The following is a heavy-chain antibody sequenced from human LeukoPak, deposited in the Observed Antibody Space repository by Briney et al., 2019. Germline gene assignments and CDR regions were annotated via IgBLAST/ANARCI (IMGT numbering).Heavy chain of an antibody. D-gene: IGHD5-18*01. Sequence: GASVKVSCKASGYTFTSYDINWVRQATGQGLEWMGWMNPNSGNTGYAQKFQGGVTITRNTSISTAYMELSSLRSEDTAVYYCASRGYSYGYSWFDSWGQGTLVTVSS. CDR1: GYTFTSYD. J-gene: IGHJ5*01. V-gene: IGHV1-8*03. CDR2: MNPNSGNT. CDR3: ASRGYSYGYSWFDS.